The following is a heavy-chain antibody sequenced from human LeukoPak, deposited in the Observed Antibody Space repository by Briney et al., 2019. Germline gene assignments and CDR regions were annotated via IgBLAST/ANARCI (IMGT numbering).Heavy chain of an antibody. V-gene: IGHV3-7*04. D-gene: IGHD2-2*02. CDR2: IKEDGSET. CDR1: GLTFSSYW. CDR3: ARTRWLSTTLYYYYYYYMDV. J-gene: IGHJ6*03. Sequence: GGSLRLSCAASGLTFSSYWVSWVRQAPGNGLEWVANIKEDGSETYHVDSVKGRFTFSRENAKTSLYLQMTSLRSEDTAVHYCARTRWLSTTLYYYYYYYMDVWGKGTTVTVSS.